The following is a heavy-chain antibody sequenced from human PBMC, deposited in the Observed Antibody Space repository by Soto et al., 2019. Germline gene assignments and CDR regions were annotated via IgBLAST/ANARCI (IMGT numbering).Heavy chain of an antibody. CDR3: ARGPITTNPRFDP. D-gene: IGHD3-22*01. V-gene: IGHV4-34*01. CDR2: VNHSGST. Sequence: SETLSLTCAVYGGSFSGYYWSWIRQPPGKGLEWIGEVNHSGSTNYNPSLKSRVTISVDTSKNQFSLKLSSVTAADTAVYYCARGPITTNPRFDPWGQGTLVTVSS. CDR1: GGSFSGYY. J-gene: IGHJ5*02.